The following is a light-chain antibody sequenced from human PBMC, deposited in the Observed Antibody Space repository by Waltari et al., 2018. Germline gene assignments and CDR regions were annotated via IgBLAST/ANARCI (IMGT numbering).Light chain of an antibody. CDR3: QHLNNYPFT. V-gene: IGKV1-9*01. J-gene: IGKJ3*01. Sequence: DIQLTQSPSFLSASVGDRVTITCRASPGISSYLAWYQQKPGKAPKLLIYAASILQSGVPSRFSGSGSGTEFTLTISSLQPEDFATYYCQHLNNYPFTFGPGTKVDIK. CDR2: AAS. CDR1: PGISSY.